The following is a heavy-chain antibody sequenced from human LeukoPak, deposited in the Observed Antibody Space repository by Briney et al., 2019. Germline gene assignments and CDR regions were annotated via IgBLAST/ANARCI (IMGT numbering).Heavy chain of an antibody. CDR3: ARQSSGYYYGWFDP. V-gene: IGHV4-39*01. Sequence: SETLSLTCTVSGGSILDSTYYWAWIRQPPGKGLEWIATIFYTGNTHYNPSLKSRVTMSVDAVKNQFSLNLNSVTAADTAVYYCARQSSGYYYGWFDPWGQGTLVTVSS. CDR1: GGSILDSTYY. D-gene: IGHD3-22*01. CDR2: IFYTGNT. J-gene: IGHJ5*02.